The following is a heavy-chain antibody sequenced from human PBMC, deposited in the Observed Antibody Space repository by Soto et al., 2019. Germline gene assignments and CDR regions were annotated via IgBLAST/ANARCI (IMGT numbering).Heavy chain of an antibody. D-gene: IGHD6-13*01. V-gene: IGHV5-51*01. CDR3: ARSPRSSRLNWFDP. CDR1: GYSFTSYW. CDR2: IYPGDSDT. J-gene: IGHJ5*02. Sequence: PVESLKISCKGAGYSFTSYWICWFLEMAGKGLEWMGIIYPGDSDTRYSPSFQGQVTISADKSISTAYLQWSSLKASDTAMYYCARSPRSSRLNWFDPWGQGTLVTVSS.